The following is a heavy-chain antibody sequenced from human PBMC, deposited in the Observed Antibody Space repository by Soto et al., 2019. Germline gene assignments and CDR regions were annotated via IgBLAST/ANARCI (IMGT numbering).Heavy chain of an antibody. CDR1: GGTFSSYS. J-gene: IGHJ4*02. D-gene: IGHD1-26*01. V-gene: IGHV1-69*01. CDR2: IILIFGTA. Sequence: QVQLVQSGAEVKKPGSSVKVSCMASGGTFSSYSINWVRQAPGQGLEWMGEIILIFGTANYAQKFQGRFTITADESTSTAYMELSSLRSEDTAVYYCARDGGRHSGGIDYWGQGTLVTVS. CDR3: ARDGGRHSGGIDY.